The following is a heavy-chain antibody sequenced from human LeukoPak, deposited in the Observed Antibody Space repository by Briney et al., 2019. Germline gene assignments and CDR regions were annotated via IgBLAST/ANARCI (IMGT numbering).Heavy chain of an antibody. CDR3: AKDRVVVVPAGDYYYYGMDV. V-gene: IGHV3-23*01. Sequence: PGGSLRLSCAASGFTFTTYAMSWVRQAPGKGLEWVSAISGSGGSTYYADSVKGRFTISRDNSKNTLYLQMNSLRAEDTAVYYCAKDRVVVVPAGDYYYYGMDVWGQGTTVTVSS. D-gene: IGHD2-2*01. J-gene: IGHJ6*02. CDR2: ISGSGGST. CDR1: GFTFTTYA.